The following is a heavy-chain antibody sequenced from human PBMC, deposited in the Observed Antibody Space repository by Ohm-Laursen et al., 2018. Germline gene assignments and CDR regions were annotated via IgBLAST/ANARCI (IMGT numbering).Heavy chain of an antibody. Sequence: SLRLSCAASGFTFSSYSMNWVRQAPGKGLEWVAAISTDGSNKNYAESLKGRFTISRDNSRNTLYLQMSSLRAEDTAVYYCATIGWIQLWPDAFDIWGQGTMVTVSS. V-gene: IGHV3-30*03. CDR1: GFTFSSYS. CDR3: ATIGWIQLWPDAFDI. CDR2: ISTDGSNK. J-gene: IGHJ3*02. D-gene: IGHD5-18*01.